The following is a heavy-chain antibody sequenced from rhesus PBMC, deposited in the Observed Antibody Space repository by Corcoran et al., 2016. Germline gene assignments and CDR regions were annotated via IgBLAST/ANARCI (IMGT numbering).Heavy chain of an antibody. D-gene: IGHD1-44*02. Sequence: QVQLQESGPGLVKPSETLSLTCAVSGGSFSSYWWSWIRQPPGKGLEWIGEINGNSGSTNYNPSLKSRVTSSKDASKNQFSLKLRSVTAADTAVYYCARYSGSYDAYFDYWGQGVLVTVSS. CDR2: INGNSGST. CDR3: ARYSGSYDAYFDY. V-gene: IGHV4-80*01. J-gene: IGHJ4*01. CDR1: GGSFSSYW.